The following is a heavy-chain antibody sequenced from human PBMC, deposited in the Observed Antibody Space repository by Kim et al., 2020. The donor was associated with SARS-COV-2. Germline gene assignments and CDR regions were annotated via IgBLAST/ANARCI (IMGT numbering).Heavy chain of an antibody. Sequence: ASVKVSCKTSGYTFTTYGMNWVRQAPGQGLEWMGWINANTGDSTYAQGFTGRFLFSLDTAASTAYLQISSLKAEDTAVYFCARSEHVFWHGYSTFWGQGT. J-gene: IGHJ6*02. CDR3: ARSEHVFWHGYSTF. CDR1: GYTFTTYG. D-gene: IGHD3-3*01. CDR2: INANTGDS. V-gene: IGHV7-4-1*02.